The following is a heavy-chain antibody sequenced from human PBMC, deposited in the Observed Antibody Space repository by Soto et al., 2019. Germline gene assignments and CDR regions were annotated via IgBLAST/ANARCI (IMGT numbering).Heavy chain of an antibody. Sequence: QVQLQESGPGLVKPSETLSLTCTVSGGSVSSGSYYWSWIRQPPGKGLEWIGYIYYSGSTNYNPSLKSRVTISVDTSKNQFSLKLSSVNAADTAVYYCARGYCTNGVCYPYYFYYWGQGTLVTVSS. J-gene: IGHJ4*02. CDR2: IYYSGST. CDR3: ARGYCTNGVCYPYYFYY. CDR1: GGSVSSGSYY. V-gene: IGHV4-61*01. D-gene: IGHD2-8*01.